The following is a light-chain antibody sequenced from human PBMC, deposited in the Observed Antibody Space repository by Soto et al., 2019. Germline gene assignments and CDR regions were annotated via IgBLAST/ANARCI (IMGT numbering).Light chain of an antibody. CDR3: ATWEDNLTARV. V-gene: IGLV1-47*01. Sequence: QSVLIHPPSASGTPGQRVTISCSGSISNIGSNYVYWFQQLPGAAPKLLIYRNNQRPSGVPDRFSGSKSGTSASLAISGLRSEDEADYYCATWEDNLTARVFGGGTKVTVL. CDR2: RNN. CDR1: ISNIGSNY. J-gene: IGLJ3*02.